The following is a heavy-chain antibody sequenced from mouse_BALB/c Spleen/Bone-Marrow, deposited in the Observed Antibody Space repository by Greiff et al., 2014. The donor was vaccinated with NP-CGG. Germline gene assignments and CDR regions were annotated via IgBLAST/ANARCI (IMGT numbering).Heavy chain of an antibody. CDR3: AREVLRDYFDY. Sequence: EVQLVESGGGLVKPGGSLKLSCAASGFAFSSYDMSWVRQTPEKRLEWVAYISSGGSSTYYPDTVKGRFTISRDNAKNTLYLQMSSLKSEDTAMYYCAREVLRDYFDYWGQGTTLTVSS. D-gene: IGHD1-1*01. CDR2: ISSGGSST. CDR1: GFAFSSYD. V-gene: IGHV5-12-1*01. J-gene: IGHJ2*01.